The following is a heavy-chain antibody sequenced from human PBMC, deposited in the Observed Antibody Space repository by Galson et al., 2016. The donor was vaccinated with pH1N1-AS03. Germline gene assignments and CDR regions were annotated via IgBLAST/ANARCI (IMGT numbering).Heavy chain of an antibody. V-gene: IGHV4-4*07. D-gene: IGHD2-15*01. CDR2: MYDSGFT. J-gene: IGHJ5*02. CDR3: ARDRRDCSGGSCSQDGWCDP. Sequence: ETLSLTCTVSGVSVSSYHWSWIRQSAGKGLEWIGRMYDSGFTSYNPSLRSRVTMSVDRSKNQLSLRVTSVTAADMAMYYCARDRRDCSGGSCSQDGWCDPWGQGTLVVVSS. CDR1: GVSVSSYH.